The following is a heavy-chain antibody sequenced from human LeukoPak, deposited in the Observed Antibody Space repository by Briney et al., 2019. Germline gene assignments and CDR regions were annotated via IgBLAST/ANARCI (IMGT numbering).Heavy chain of an antibody. CDR1: GFTFSDYY. J-gene: IGHJ3*02. V-gene: IGHV3-11*01. Sequence: PGGSLRLSCAASGFTFSDYYMSWIRQAPGRGRELQSYLSISGSTIYYADSVKGRFTIPRDNATNSLDVQMNSLRAEGTAVYSCAREFSFDAFDIWGLGTMVTVS. CDR3: AREFSFDAFDI. CDR2: LSISGSTI.